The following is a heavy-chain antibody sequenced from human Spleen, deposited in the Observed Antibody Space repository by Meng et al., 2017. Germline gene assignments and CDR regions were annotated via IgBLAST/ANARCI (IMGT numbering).Heavy chain of an antibody. CDR1: GGSFSDYY. CDR3: ARGPTTMAHDFDY. V-gene: IGHV4-34*01. Sequence: QVQVQQWGGGLLKASETLSLTCVVSGGSFSDYYWSWIRQPPGKGLEWIGEINHSGSTNYNPSLERRATISVDTSQNNLSLKLSSVTAADSAVYYCARGPTTMAHDFDYWGQGTLVTVSS. CDR2: INHSGST. J-gene: IGHJ4*02. D-gene: IGHD4-11*01.